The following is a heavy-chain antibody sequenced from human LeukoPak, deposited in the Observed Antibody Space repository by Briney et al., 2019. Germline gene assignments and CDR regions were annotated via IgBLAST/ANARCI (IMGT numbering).Heavy chain of an antibody. CDR2: IKQDGSEK. J-gene: IGHJ4*02. CDR3: ARDLSPRGYDSSLNY. V-gene: IGHV3-7*03. Sequence: GGSLRLSCAASTFTFSNYWMSWVRQAPGKGLEWVANIKQDGSEKYYVDSVKGRFTISKDSARNSLYLQMNSLRAEDTAVYYCARDLSPRGYDSSLNYWGQGTLVTVSS. CDR1: TFTFSNYW. D-gene: IGHD5-12*01.